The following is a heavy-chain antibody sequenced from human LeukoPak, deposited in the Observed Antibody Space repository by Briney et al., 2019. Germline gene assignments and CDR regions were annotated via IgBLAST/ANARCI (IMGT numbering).Heavy chain of an antibody. CDR2: ISSSSSYT. CDR3: ARGGMGIAAAGAYLDY. CDR1: GFTFSDYY. Sequence: GGSLRLSCAASGFTFSDYYMSWIRQAPGEGLEWVSYISSSSSYTNYADSVKGRFTISRDNAKNSLYLQMNSLRAEDTAVYYCARGGMGIAAAGAYLDYWGQGTLVTVSS. J-gene: IGHJ4*02. V-gene: IGHV3-11*06. D-gene: IGHD6-13*01.